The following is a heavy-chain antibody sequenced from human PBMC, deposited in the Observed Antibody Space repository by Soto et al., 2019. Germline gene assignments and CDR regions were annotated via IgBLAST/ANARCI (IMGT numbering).Heavy chain of an antibody. Sequence: SQTLSLTCAISGDSVSSYNAAWNWIRQSPSRGLEWLGRTYHRSDWHYDYAVSVKSRITINSDTSKNHFSLHLTSVTPEDTAVYYCARERTGGYDVPDYWGLGTQVTVSS. D-gene: IGHD5-12*01. CDR3: ARERTGGYDVPDY. V-gene: IGHV6-1*01. CDR1: GDSVSSYNAA. CDR2: TYHRSDWHY. J-gene: IGHJ4*02.